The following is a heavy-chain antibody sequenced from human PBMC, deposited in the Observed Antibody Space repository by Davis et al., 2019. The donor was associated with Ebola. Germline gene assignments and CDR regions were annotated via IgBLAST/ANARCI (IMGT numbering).Heavy chain of an antibody. V-gene: IGHV3-23*01. Sequence: GGSLRLSCVASGITFSGYGMTWVRQAPGKGLQWVSSISVGGGKTYYADSVRGRFTISRDNSKNTVFLQMTSLRVEDTAVYYCAKDPPPTETYYYYYMDVWGKGTTVTVSS. CDR3: AKDPPPTETYYYYYMDV. J-gene: IGHJ6*03. D-gene: IGHD4-17*01. CDR2: ISVGGGKT. CDR1: GITFSGYG.